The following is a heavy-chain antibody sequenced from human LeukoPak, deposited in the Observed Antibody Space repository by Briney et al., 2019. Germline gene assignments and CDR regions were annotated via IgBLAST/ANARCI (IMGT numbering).Heavy chain of an antibody. CDR1: GYTFTGYY. J-gene: IGHJ4*02. V-gene: IGHV1-2*02. Sequence: ASVKVSCKASGYTFTGYYMHWVRPAPGQGLEGMGWINPNSGGTNYAQKFQGRVTMTRDTSISTAYMELSRLRSEDTAVYYCARDQLGVVVAERYDSWGEGTLVTVSS. D-gene: IGHD2-15*01. CDR3: ARDQLGVVVAERYDS. CDR2: INPNSGGT.